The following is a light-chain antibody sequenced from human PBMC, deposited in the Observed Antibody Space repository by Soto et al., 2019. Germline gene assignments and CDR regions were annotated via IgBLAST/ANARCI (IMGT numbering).Light chain of an antibody. V-gene: IGKV3-20*01. CDR2: GAS. CDR1: QSISRS. Sequence: EIVLTQSPAILSVSPGERATLSCRASQSISRSLAWYQQKPGQAPRLLIYGASSRATGIPDRFSGSGSGTDFTLTISRLEPEDFAVYYCQQYGSSPMYTFGQGTKLEIK. CDR3: QQYGSSPMYT. J-gene: IGKJ2*01.